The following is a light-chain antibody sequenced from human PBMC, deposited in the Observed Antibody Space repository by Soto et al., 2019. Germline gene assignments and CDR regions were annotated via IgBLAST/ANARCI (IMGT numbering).Light chain of an antibody. CDR2: EVS. CDR3: SSYISSSTFVV. Sequence: QSALTQPASVSGSPGQSITISCTGTSRDVGGYNYVSWHQQHPGKAPKVIITEVSNRPSGVSNRFSGSKSGNTASLTISGLRAEDDADYYCSSYISSSTFVVFGGGTK. J-gene: IGLJ2*01. V-gene: IGLV2-14*01. CDR1: SRDVGGYNY.